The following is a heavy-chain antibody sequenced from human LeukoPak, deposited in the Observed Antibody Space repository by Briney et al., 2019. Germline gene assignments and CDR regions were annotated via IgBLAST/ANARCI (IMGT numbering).Heavy chain of an antibody. CDR3: ARSMVRGVDYYYYMDV. Sequence: GGSLRLSCAASGFTVSSNYITWVRQAPGKGLEWVSVIYSGGSTDYADSVKGRFIISRDNSKNTVYLQMNSLRAEDTAVYYCARSMVRGVDYYYYMDVWGKGTTVTISS. J-gene: IGHJ6*03. V-gene: IGHV3-53*05. D-gene: IGHD3-10*01. CDR2: IYSGGST. CDR1: GFTVSSNY.